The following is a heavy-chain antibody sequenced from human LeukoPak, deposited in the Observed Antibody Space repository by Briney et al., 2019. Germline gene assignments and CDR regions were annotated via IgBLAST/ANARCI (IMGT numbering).Heavy chain of an antibody. V-gene: IGHV1-8*01. CDR1: GYTFSSYD. Sequence: ASVKVPCKASGYTFSSYDINWVRQATGQGLEWMGWMNPNSGNTGYAQKFQGRVTMTKNTSITTAYMELSSLRSEDTAVYYCARALSWTTESSNYMDFWGKGTLVTVSS. D-gene: IGHD3/OR15-3a*01. CDR3: ARALSWTTESSNYMDF. J-gene: IGHJ6*03. CDR2: MNPNSGNT.